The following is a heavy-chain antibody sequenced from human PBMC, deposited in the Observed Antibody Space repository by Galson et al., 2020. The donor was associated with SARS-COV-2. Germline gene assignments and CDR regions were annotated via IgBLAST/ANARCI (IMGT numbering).Heavy chain of an antibody. D-gene: IGHD3-16*01. J-gene: IGHJ2*01. Sequence: SLKISCAASGFTFDDYAMHWVRQAPGKGLEWVSGISWNSGSIGYADSVKGRFTISRDNAKNSLYLQMNSLRAEDTALYYCAKDMGDWYFDLWGRGTLVTVSS. CDR2: ISWNSGSI. CDR1: GFTFDDYA. CDR3: AKDMGDWYFDL. V-gene: IGHV3-9*01.